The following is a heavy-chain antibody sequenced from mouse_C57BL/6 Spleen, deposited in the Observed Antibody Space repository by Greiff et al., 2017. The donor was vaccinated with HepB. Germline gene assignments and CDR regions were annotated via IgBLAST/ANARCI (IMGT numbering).Heavy chain of an antibody. D-gene: IGHD2-4*01. CDR3: ASYDYDEDGYAMDY. CDR2: ISYDGSN. V-gene: IGHV3-6*01. Sequence: ESGPGLVKPSQSLSLTCSVTGYSITSGYYWNWIRQFPGNKLEWMGYISYDGSNNYNPSLKNRISITRDTSKNQFFLKLNSVTTEDTATYYCASYDYDEDGYAMDYWGQGTSVTVSS. J-gene: IGHJ4*01. CDR1: GYSITSGYY.